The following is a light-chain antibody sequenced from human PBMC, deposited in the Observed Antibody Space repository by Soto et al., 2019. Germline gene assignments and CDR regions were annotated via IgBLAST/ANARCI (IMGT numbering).Light chain of an antibody. V-gene: IGKV1-5*03. J-gene: IGKJ3*01. CDR2: KAS. Sequence: DIQMTQSPSTLSGSVGDRVTITCRASQSINTWLAWYQQKPGKAPKLLIYKASSLQSGVPSRFSGSGSGTEFTLTINSLQPDDFATYYCQQYNGLSPFTFGPGTKVDIK. CDR3: QQYNGLSPFT. CDR1: QSINTW.